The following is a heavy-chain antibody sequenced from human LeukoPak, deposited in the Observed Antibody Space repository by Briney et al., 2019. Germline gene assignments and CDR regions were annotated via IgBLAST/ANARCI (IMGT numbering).Heavy chain of an antibody. CDR2: INHSGST. D-gene: IGHD3-10*01. CDR1: GGSFSGYY. CDR3: ARKFQPSGGAYYFDY. V-gene: IGHV4-34*01. J-gene: IGHJ4*02. Sequence: SETLSLTCAVYGGSFSGYYWSWIRQPPGKGLEWIGEINHSGSTKYNPSLKSRVTISVDTSKNQFSLKLSSVTAADTAVYYCARKFQPSGGAYYFDYWGQGTLVTVSS.